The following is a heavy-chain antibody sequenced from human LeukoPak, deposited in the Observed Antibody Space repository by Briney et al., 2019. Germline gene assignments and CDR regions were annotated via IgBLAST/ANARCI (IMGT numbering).Heavy chain of an antibody. CDR2: ISGSGAET. CDR3: AKMVREFFTISYSSDY. Sequence: GGSLRLSCAASGFTFSSYAMSWVRQAPGKGLEWVSGISGSGAETYYADSVKGRFTISRDNSKNTLYLQMNSLRAEDMVVYYCAKMVREFFTISYSSDYWGEGRLVSVSS. D-gene: IGHD2-8*01. V-gene: IGHV3-23*01. CDR1: GFTFSSYA. J-gene: IGHJ4*02.